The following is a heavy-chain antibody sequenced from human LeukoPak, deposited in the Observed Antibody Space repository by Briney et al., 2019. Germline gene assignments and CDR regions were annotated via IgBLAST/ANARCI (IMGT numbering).Heavy chain of an antibody. CDR1: GGSISGSSYY. CDR3: ARGRRDGYNLKYFDY. J-gene: IGHJ4*02. V-gene: IGHV4-39*01. CDR2: IHYSGST. Sequence: SGTLSLTCTVSGGSISGSSYYWGWIRQPPGKGLEWIGSIHYSGSTNYNPSLKSRVTISVDTSKNQFSLKLSSVAAADTAVYYCARGRRDGYNLKYFDYWGQGTLVTVSS. D-gene: IGHD5-24*01.